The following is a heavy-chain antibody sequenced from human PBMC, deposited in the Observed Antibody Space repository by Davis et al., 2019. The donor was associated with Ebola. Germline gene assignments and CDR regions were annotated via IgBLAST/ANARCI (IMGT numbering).Heavy chain of an antibody. J-gene: IGHJ4*02. Sequence: GESLKISCSASGFAFRTNAMNWVRQAPGKGPEWVSGICGSGARTFYANSVKGRFSISRDNYKDTLYLEINSLRAEDTAVYHCAKDMRSAVPGTPDYWGPGTRVTVSS. CDR2: ICGSGART. CDR1: GFAFRTNA. D-gene: IGHD6-19*01. V-gene: IGHV3-23*01. CDR3: AKDMRSAVPGTPDY.